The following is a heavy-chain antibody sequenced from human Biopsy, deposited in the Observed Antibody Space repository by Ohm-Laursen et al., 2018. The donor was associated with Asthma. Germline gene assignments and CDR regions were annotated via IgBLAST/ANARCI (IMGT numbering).Heavy chain of an antibody. CDR2: IFAANSET. Sequence: RESLKISCKASGYTFSDSWIGWVRQMPGKGLEWMGIIFAANSETKYRPSLQGQVTISADMSISTAFLQWSSLKASDTAIYYCARFIDGTFFVDYWGQGTLVTVSS. CDR3: ARFIDGTFFVDY. CDR1: GYTFSDSW. J-gene: IGHJ4*02. V-gene: IGHV5-51*01. D-gene: IGHD1-7*01.